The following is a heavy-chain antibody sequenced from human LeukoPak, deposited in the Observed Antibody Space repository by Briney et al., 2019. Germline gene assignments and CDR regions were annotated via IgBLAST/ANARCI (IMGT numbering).Heavy chain of an antibody. CDR3: ARVVAAAADAFDI. V-gene: IGHV1-69*04. CDR2: IIPILGIA. D-gene: IGHD6-13*01. Sequence: ASVKVSCKASGGTFSSYAISWVRQAPGQGLEWMGRIIPILGIANYAQKFQGRVTITADKSTSTAYMELSSLRSEDTAVYYCARVVAAAADAFDIWGQGTMVTVPS. J-gene: IGHJ3*02. CDR1: GGTFSSYA.